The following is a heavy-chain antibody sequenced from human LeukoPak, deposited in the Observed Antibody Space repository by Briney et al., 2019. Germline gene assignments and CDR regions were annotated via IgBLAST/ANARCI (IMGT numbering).Heavy chain of an antibody. V-gene: IGHV1-8*01. CDR2: MNPNSGNT. CDR3: ARSVGAPASYYFDY. Sequence: ASVKVSCKASGYTFTSYDINWVRQATGQGLEWMGWMNPNSGNTGYAQKFQGRVTMTRNTSISTAYMELSSLRSEDTAVYYCARSVGAPASYYFDYWGQGTLVTVSS. J-gene: IGHJ4*02. CDR1: GYTFTSYD. D-gene: IGHD1-26*01.